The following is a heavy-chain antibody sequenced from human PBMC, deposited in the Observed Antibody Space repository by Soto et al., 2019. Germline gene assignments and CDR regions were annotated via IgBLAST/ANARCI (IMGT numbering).Heavy chain of an antibody. CDR1: GFSLSTSGVG. CDR2: IYWDDSK. V-gene: IGHV2-5*02. Sequence: QITLKESGPTLVRPTQTLTLTCAFSGFSLSTSGVGVGWIRQPPGTALEWLAVIYWDDSKHYSPSLRSRLTIANLTSKTQVVLTMTNMDPMDTGTYYCAHKGPEDWPLDYWGQGTLVTVSS. D-gene: IGHD3-9*01. J-gene: IGHJ4*02. CDR3: AHKGPEDWPLDY.